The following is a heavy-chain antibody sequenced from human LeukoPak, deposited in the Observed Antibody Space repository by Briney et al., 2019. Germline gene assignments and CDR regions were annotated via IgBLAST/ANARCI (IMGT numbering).Heavy chain of an antibody. CDR3: ATRATLSRMITFGGHHINDY. CDR2: IYYSGST. V-gene: IGHV4-39*01. D-gene: IGHD3-16*01. Sequence: SETLSLTCTVSGGSISSSSYYWGWIRQPPGKGLEWIGSIYYSGSTYYNPSLKSRVTISVDTSKNQFSLKLSSVTAADTAVYYCATRATLSRMITFGGHHINDYWGQGTLVTVSS. CDR1: GGSISSSSYY. J-gene: IGHJ4*02.